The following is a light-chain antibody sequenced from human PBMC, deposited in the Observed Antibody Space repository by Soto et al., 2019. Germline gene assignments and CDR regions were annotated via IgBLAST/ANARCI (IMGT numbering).Light chain of an antibody. CDR2: DAS. CDR1: QSISSW. J-gene: IGKJ1*01. V-gene: IGKV1-5*01. CDR3: QQYNSFWT. Sequence: DIQMTQSPSTLSASVGDRVTITCRASQSISSWLAWYQQKPGKAPKILIYDASYLERGVPSRFSGSGSGTEFTLTISSLQPDDLATYYCQQYNSFWTFGQGTKVEI.